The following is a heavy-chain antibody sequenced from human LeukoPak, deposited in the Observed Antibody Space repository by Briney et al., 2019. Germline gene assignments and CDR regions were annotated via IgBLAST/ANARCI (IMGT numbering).Heavy chain of an antibody. V-gene: IGHV3-23*01. CDR3: AKDRAYHYDSSGYYPEAFDI. CDR2: ISGSGSST. D-gene: IGHD3-22*01. Sequence: GGSLRLSCAASGFTFSSYAMSWVRQAPGKGLEWVSAISGSGSSTYYAASVKGRFTISRDNSKNTLYLQMNSLRAEDTAVYYCAKDRAYHYDSSGYYPEAFDIWGQGTMVTVSS. CDR1: GFTFSSYA. J-gene: IGHJ3*02.